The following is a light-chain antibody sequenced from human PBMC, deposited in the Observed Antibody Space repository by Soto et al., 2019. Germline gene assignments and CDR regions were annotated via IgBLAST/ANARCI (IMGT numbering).Light chain of an antibody. CDR3: QKYESSPPSYT. Sequence: EIVLTQSPGTLSLSPGERATLSCRASQSLTSSYLAWYQQKPGQAPRLLIYGAASRATGIPDRFSGSGSGTDFTLTISRLEPEDFAVYYCQKYESSPPSYTFGQGTKLEIK. CDR2: GAA. J-gene: IGKJ2*01. V-gene: IGKV3-20*01. CDR1: QSLTSSY.